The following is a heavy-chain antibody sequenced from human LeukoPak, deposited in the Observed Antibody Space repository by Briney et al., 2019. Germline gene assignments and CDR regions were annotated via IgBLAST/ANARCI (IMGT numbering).Heavy chain of an antibody. Sequence: GGSLRLSCAASGFTFSTYEMNWVRQAPGKGLEWVSHISSGGSNIYYADSVKGRFTISRDNAKNSLYLQMNSLRAEDTAVYYCARDSRRILPSDWGQGTLVTVSS. V-gene: IGHV3-48*03. D-gene: IGHD2-15*01. CDR1: GFTFSTYE. J-gene: IGHJ4*02. CDR2: ISSGGSNI. CDR3: ARDSRRILPSD.